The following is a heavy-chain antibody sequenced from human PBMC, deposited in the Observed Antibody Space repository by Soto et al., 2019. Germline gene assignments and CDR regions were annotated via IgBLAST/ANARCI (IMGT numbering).Heavy chain of an antibody. Sequence: GGSLRLSCAASGFTFSSYGMHWVRPAPGKGLGGVAVISYDGSNKYYADSVKGRFTISRDNSKNTLYLQMNSLRSDDTAVYYCARDLKSLGIFGVVKGWFDPWGQGTLVTVSS. J-gene: IGHJ5*02. CDR3: ARDLKSLGIFGVVKGWFDP. V-gene: IGHV3-30*03. D-gene: IGHD3-3*01. CDR2: ISYDGSNK. CDR1: GFTFSSYG.